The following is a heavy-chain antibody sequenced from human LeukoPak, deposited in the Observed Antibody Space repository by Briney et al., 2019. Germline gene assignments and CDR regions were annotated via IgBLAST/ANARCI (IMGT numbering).Heavy chain of an antibody. V-gene: IGHV4-59*01. D-gene: IGHD5-24*01. CDR3: ARQVEMATIDAFDI. Sequence: PSETLSLTCTVSGGSISSYYWSWIRQPPGKGLEWIGYIYYSGSTNYNPSLKSRVTISVDTSKNQFSLKLSSVTAADTAVYYCARQVEMATIDAFDIWGQGTMVTVSS. CDR2: IYYSGST. CDR1: GGSISSYY. J-gene: IGHJ3*02.